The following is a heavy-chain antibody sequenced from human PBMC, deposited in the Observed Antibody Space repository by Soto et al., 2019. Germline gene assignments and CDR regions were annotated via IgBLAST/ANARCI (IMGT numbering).Heavy chain of an antibody. J-gene: IGHJ4*02. V-gene: IGHV4-59*02. CDR2: IIHRGPT. D-gene: IGHD3-3*01. Sequence: QVQLQASGPGLVKPSETLSLTCTVSGDSVDHSYWSWIRQSPGKRMEWIGYIIHRGPTKYNPSLNRRVTMSLDTSKNQVSLRLTSVTAADTAIDFCARERRGFGYIDYWGPGTLVTVAS. CDR1: GDSVDHSY. CDR3: ARERRGFGYIDY.